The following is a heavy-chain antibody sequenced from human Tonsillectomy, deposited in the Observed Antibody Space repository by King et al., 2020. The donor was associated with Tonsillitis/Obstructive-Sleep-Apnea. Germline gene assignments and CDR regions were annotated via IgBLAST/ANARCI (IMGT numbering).Heavy chain of an antibody. CDR3: ARGVGSTSFFY. Sequence: VQLVESGAEVKKPGASVKVSCKASGYTFTGYYMHWVRPAPGQGLVWMGWINPNICGTNYAQKFQGWVTMTRDTSISTAYMELCRLRSDDTAVYYCARGVGSTSFFYWGQGTLVTVSS. J-gene: IGHJ4*02. D-gene: IGHD1-26*01. CDR1: GYTFTGYY. V-gene: IGHV1-2*04. CDR2: INPNICGT.